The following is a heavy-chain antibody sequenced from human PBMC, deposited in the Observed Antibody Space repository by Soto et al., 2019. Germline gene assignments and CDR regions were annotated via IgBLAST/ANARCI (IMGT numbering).Heavy chain of an antibody. CDR1: GFTFDDYV. V-gene: IGHV3-43*02. CDR2: ISGDGGST. D-gene: IGHD6-13*01. J-gene: IGHJ6*02. Sequence: GGSLRLSCAASGFTFDDYVMHWVRQAPGKGLEWVSLISGDGGSTYYADSVKGRFTISRDNSKNSLYLQMNSLRTEDTALYYCAKVLLTYSSSWYYYYGMDVWGQGTTVTVSS. CDR3: AKVLLTYSSSWYYYYGMDV.